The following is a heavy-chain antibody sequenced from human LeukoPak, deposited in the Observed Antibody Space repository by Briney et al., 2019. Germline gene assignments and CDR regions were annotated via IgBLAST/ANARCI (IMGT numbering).Heavy chain of an antibody. V-gene: IGHV3-23*01. J-gene: IGHJ1*01. CDR1: GFIFSSYS. Sequence: GGSLRLSCAASGFIFSSYSMNWARQAPGKGLEWVSGISPSGGITYYTDSVKGRFTISRDNSKNTQSLQMNSLRAEDTAVYYCAKDDDWGRYKHWGQGTLVTVSS. CDR2: ISPSGGIT. CDR3: AKDDDWGRYKH. D-gene: IGHD3-16*01.